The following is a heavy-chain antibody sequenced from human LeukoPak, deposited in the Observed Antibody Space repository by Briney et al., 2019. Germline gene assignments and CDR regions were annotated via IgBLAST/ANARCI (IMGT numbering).Heavy chain of an antibody. V-gene: IGHV3-48*01. CDR1: GLTFSSYA. J-gene: IGHJ6*03. Sequence: PGGSLRLSCAASGLTFSSYAMSWARQAPGKGLEWVSYISSSSSTIYYADSVKGRFTISRDNAESSLYLQMNSLGAEDTAVYYCARDDHYNYYYMDVWGKGTTVTVSS. CDR3: ARDDHYNYYYMDV. CDR2: ISSSSSTI.